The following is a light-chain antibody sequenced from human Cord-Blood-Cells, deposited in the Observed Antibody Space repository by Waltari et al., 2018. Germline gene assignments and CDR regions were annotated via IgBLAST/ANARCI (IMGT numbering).Light chain of an antibody. J-gene: IGLJ2*01. V-gene: IGLV6-57*02. Sequence: NFMLTQPHSVSESPGKTVTISCTGSSGSIASNYVQWYQQRPGSAPTTVTYEDNQRPSGVPVRFSGSIDSSSNSASLTISGLKTEDEADYYCQSYDSSNHVVFGGGTKLTVL. CDR1: SGSIASNY. CDR3: QSYDSSNHVV. CDR2: EDN.